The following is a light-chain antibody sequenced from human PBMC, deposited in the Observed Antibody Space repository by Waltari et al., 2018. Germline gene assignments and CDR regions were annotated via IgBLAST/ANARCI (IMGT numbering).Light chain of an antibody. CDR2: DQN. Sequence: SSELTQDPAVSVAMGQTVRITCQGDSLRSYYASWYQQRPGQAPILVMYDQNNRPSGVPDRFSGSSSHNTASLTITGAQAEDDEDYYCHSRDASGVGGSFGGGTQMTVL. V-gene: IGLV3-19*01. CDR3: HSRDASGVGGS. CDR1: SLRSYY. J-gene: IGLJ2*01.